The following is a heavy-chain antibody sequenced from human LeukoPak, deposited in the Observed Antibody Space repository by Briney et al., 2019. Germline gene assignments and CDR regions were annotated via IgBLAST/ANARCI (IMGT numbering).Heavy chain of an antibody. CDR2: INPSGGST. D-gene: IGHD2-21*02. CDR1: GYTFTSYY. CDR3: ARDPQPYCGGDCYLTDAFDI. J-gene: IGHJ3*02. Sequence: ASVKVSCKASGYTFTSYYMHWVRQAPGQGLEWMGIINPSGGSTSYAQKFQGRVTMTRDTSTSTVYMELSSLRSEDTAVYYCARDPQPYCGGDCYLTDAFDIWGQGTMVTVPS. V-gene: IGHV1-46*01.